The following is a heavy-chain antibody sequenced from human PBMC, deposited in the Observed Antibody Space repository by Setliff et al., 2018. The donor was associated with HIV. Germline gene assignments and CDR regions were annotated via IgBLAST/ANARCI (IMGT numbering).Heavy chain of an antibody. CDR3: AKERDSSGPVADAFDI. CDR1: GFTFDRYW. D-gene: IGHD3-22*01. V-gene: IGHV3-23*01. Sequence: PGGSLRLSCAASGFTFDRYWMHWVRQAPGKGLVWVSVISSSGGSTYYADSVKGRFTISRDNSKNTLYLQMSSLRAGDTAVYYCAKERDSSGPVADAFDIWGQGAVVTVSS. CDR2: ISSSGGST. J-gene: IGHJ3*02.